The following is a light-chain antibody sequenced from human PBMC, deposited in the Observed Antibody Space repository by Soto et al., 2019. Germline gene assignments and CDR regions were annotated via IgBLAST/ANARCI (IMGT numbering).Light chain of an antibody. Sequence: QPVLTQPASVSGSPGQSITISCTGTSSDIGGYNHVSWYQQHPGKAPKLMIYDVSDRPSGVSNRFSGSKSGNMASLTISGLQAEDEADYYCSSYTSSSTVVFGGGTKLTVL. CDR2: DVS. J-gene: IGLJ2*01. CDR3: SSYTSSSTVV. CDR1: SSDIGGYNH. V-gene: IGLV2-14*03.